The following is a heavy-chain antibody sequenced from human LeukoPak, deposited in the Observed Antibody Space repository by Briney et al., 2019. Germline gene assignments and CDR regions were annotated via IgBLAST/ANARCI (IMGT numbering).Heavy chain of an antibody. CDR3: ARQRDTVGASGGFDI. Sequence: GGSLRLSCAASGLTVGRIYMSWVRQAPGKGLEWVSIIYSGGSIYYADSVKGRFIISRDTSKNTLYLQMNSLRAEDTAVYYCARQRDTVGASGGFDIWGQGTMVTVSS. V-gene: IGHV3-66*04. J-gene: IGHJ3*02. D-gene: IGHD5-12*01. CDR1: GLTVGRIY. CDR2: IYSGGSI.